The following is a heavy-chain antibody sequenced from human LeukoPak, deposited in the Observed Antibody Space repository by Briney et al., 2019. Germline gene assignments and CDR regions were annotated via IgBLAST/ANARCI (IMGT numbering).Heavy chain of an antibody. V-gene: IGHV3-30*02. Sequence: GGSLRLSCAASGFTFTSYGMHWVRQAPGKGLEWVAFIRYDGSNTYYADSVKGRFTISRDNSKNTLYLQMNSLRAEDTAVYYCAKDGPPGYYYMDVWGKGTTVTVSS. J-gene: IGHJ6*03. CDR1: GFTFTSYG. CDR2: IRYDGSNT. CDR3: AKDGPPGYYYMDV.